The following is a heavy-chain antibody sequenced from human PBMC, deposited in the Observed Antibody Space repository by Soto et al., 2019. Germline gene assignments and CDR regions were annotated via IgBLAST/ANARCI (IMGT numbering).Heavy chain of an antibody. J-gene: IGHJ4*02. D-gene: IGHD1-26*01. Sequence: SETLSLTCTVSGDSFSSGAYAWSWIRQSPGRGLEWIGYIYYSGTAFYNTSLKSRVTLSVLKSKNQFSLKVTSVTTADTAVYYCARAATSDHFDFWGPGTLVTVSS. V-gene: IGHV4-30-2*06. CDR1: GDSFSSGAYA. CDR2: IYYSGTA. CDR3: ARAATSDHFDF.